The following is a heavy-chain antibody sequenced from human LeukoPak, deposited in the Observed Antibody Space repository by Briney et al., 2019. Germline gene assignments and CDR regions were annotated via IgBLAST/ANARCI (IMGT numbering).Heavy chain of an antibody. V-gene: IGHV3-7*01. D-gene: IGHD1-26*01. CDR3: ARADSGSYPRYYYGMDV. Sequence: GGSLRLSCAASGFTFSSYWMSWVRQAPGKGLEWVANIKQDGSEKYYVDSVKGRFTISRDNAMNSLYLQMNSLRAEVTAVYYCARADSGSYPRYYYGMDVWGQGTTVTVSS. J-gene: IGHJ6*02. CDR2: IKQDGSEK. CDR1: GFTFSSYW.